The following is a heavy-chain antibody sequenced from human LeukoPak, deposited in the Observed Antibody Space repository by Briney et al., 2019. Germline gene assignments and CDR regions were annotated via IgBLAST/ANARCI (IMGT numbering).Heavy chain of an antibody. CDR2: IDSSGGYM. J-gene: IGHJ3*02. CDR3: ARVVDTPMVLYGAFDI. Sequence: GGSLRLSCEASGFTFNTYSMNWARQAPGKGLEWVSSIDSSGGYMFYADSVKGRFIISRDNAKNSLYLQMNSLRAEDTAVYYCARVVDTPMVLYGAFDIWGQGTMVTVSS. V-gene: IGHV3-21*01. CDR1: GFTFNTYS. D-gene: IGHD5-18*01.